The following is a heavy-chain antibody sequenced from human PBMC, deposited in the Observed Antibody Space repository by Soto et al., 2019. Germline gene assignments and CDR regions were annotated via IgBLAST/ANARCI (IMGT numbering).Heavy chain of an antibody. CDR3: ARVRKGTPVMTSGLYGLDV. CDR2: MNPNSGAT. V-gene: IGHV1-2*04. Sequence: ASVKVSCKASGYTFPGYYIEWVRQAPGQGLEWMGWMNPNSGATNYAQKFRGWVSMTRDMSINTAYMELSRLGPDDRAFYYCARVRKGTPVMTSGLYGLDVWGQGPTVTVSS. D-gene: IGHD3-10*01. CDR1: GYTFPGYY. J-gene: IGHJ6*02.